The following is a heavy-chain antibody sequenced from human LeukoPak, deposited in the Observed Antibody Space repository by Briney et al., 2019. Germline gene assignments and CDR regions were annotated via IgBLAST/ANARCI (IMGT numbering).Heavy chain of an antibody. CDR2: IYYSGST. V-gene: IGHV4-39*07. CDR1: GGSISSSSYY. D-gene: IGHD1-1*01. J-gene: IGHJ3*02. CDR3: ARAFTSTNI. Sequence: SETLSLTCTVSGGSISSSSYYWGWIRQPPGKGLEWIGSIYYSGSTYYNPSLKSRVTISVDTSKNQFSLKLSSVTAADTAVYYCARAFTSTNIWGQGTMVTVSS.